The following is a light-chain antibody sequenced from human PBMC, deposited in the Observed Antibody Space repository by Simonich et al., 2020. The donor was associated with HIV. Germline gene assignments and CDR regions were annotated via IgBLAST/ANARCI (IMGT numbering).Light chain of an antibody. J-gene: IGLJ2*01. CDR2: EGS. V-gene: IGLV2-23*01. CDR1: SSNVGSYNL. CDR3: CSFAGNNIYVV. Sequence: QSALTQPASLSGSPGQSITISCTGTSSNVGSYNLVSWYQQHPGKAPKLMIYEGSKRPSWVSHRFSGSKSGNTASLTISGLQAEDGADYYCCSFAGNNIYVVFGGGTKLTVL.